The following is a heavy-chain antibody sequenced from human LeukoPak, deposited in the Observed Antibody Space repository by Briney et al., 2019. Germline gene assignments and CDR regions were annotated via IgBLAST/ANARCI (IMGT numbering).Heavy chain of an antibody. CDR2: LSFHGSNI. J-gene: IGHJ4*02. D-gene: IGHD2-15*01. Sequence: GGSLRLSCTASGSKFSDYGMHWVRQAPGKGLEWVTILSFHGSNIFYAESVQGRFIFSRDNAKNTIYLQMNSLGPEDTAVYYCAKDLPPFCSGGSCYGLDSWGQGTLVTVSS. CDR3: AKDLPPFCSGGSCYGLDS. V-gene: IGHV3-30*18. CDR1: GSKFSDYG.